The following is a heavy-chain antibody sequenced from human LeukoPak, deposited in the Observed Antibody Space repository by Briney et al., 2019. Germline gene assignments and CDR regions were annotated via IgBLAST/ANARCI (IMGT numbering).Heavy chain of an antibody. CDR3: ARYSGYDLPIDY. Sequence: SETLSLTCTVSGGSISSGDYYWSWIRQPPGKGQEWIGYIYYSGSTYYNPSLKSRVTISVDTSKNQFSLKLSSVTAADTAVYYCARYSGYDLPIDYWGQGTLVTVSS. J-gene: IGHJ4*02. CDR1: GGSISSGDYY. D-gene: IGHD5-12*01. V-gene: IGHV4-30-4*08. CDR2: IYYSGST.